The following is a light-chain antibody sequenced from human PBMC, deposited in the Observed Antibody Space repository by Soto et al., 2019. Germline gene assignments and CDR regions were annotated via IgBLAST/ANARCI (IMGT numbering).Light chain of an antibody. J-gene: IGKJ5*01. Sequence: EIMMTQSPATLSVSPGERATLSCRASQSVRNNLAWYQQKPGQAPRLLIYYASTRATGIPARFSGSGSGTEFTLTTSSLQSEDFALYYCQQYNNWPPITFAQGTRLEIK. CDR2: YAS. CDR1: QSVRNN. V-gene: IGKV3-15*01. CDR3: QQYNNWPPIT.